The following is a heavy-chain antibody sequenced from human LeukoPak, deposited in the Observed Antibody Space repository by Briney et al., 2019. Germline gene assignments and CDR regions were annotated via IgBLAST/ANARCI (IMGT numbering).Heavy chain of an antibody. V-gene: IGHV3-23*01. D-gene: IGHD2-8*01. CDR2: ISGSGGST. Sequence: GGSLRLSCAASGFTFSSYAMSWVRQAPGKGLEWVSAISGSGGSTYYADSVKGRFTISRDNSKNTLYLQMNSLRAKDTAVYYCAKDVSVSFGFDYWGQGTLVTVSS. CDR3: AKDVSVSFGFDY. CDR1: GFTFSSYA. J-gene: IGHJ4*02.